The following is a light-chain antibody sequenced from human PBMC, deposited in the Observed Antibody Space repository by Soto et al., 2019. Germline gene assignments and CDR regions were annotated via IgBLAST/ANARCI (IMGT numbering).Light chain of an antibody. CDR3: AAWDDSLSGPQV. J-gene: IGLJ1*01. CDR1: SSNIGSNY. CDR2: SNN. Sequence: QSVLTQPPSASGTPGQRVTISCSGSSSNIGSNYVYWYQQLPGTAPKLLIYSNNQRPSGVPDRFSGSKSGTSASLAISGLRSEDEADYYCAAWDDSLSGPQVFGTGTKLTV. V-gene: IGLV1-47*02.